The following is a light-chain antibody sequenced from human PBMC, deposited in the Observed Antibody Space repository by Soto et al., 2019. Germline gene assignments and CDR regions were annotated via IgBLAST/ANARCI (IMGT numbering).Light chain of an antibody. CDR3: QPYDTYSRT. J-gene: IGKJ1*01. CDR1: QTISSW. Sequence: DLQMTQYPLTLSASVGDRVTITCRASQTISSWLAWYQQKPGKASKLLIYDASSLESGVTSRFSGSGSGTEFTITISSLQPDDFATYYCQPYDTYSRTVGQGTKVDIK. V-gene: IGKV1-5*01. CDR2: DAS.